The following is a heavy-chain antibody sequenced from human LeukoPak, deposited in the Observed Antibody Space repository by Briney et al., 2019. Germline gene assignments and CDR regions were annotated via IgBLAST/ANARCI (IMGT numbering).Heavy chain of an antibody. CDR3: ARGGLYCSSNSCYRYYYYYDIDV. CDR2: ISHSGRT. V-gene: IGHV4-34*01. J-gene: IGHJ6*03. Sequence: SETLSLTCAVYGGSFSGYYWRWLRPPPSKGVEWIGEISHSGRTNYNPSLKSRVTISVDTSKNQFSLKLSSVTAADTAVYYCARGGLYCSSNSCYRYYYYYDIDVWGKGTTVTVSS. D-gene: IGHD2-2*01. CDR1: GGSFSGYY.